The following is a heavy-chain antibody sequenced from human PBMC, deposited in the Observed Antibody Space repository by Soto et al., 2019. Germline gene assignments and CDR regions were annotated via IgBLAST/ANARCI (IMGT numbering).Heavy chain of an antibody. CDR2: IYYSGST. Sequence: TSETMSVTCTVSGGSISSYDWSWIRPHPGKGLEWIGYIYYSGSTNYNPSLKSRVTISVDTSKNQFSLKLSSVTAADTAVYYCARGGPEGLPHYYYYMDVWGKGTTVTVSS. J-gene: IGHJ6*03. CDR1: GGSISSYD. CDR3: ARGGPEGLPHYYYYMDV. D-gene: IGHD4-17*01. V-gene: IGHV4-59*01.